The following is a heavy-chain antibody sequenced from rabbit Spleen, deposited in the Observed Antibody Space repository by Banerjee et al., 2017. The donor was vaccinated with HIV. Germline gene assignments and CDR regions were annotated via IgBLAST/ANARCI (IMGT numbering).Heavy chain of an antibody. CDR2: IYADNTGST. CDR1: GFDFGRYYM. CDR3: ARDLAGVIGWNFGW. V-gene: IGHV1S45*01. Sequence: QEQLTETGGGLVQPGGSLTLSCKASGFDFGRYYMSWVRQAPGKGLEYIACIYADNTGSTVYASWAKGRYTFSKTSSTTVTLEMTSLTAADTATYFCARDLAGVIGWNFGWWGPGTLVTVS. D-gene: IGHD4-1*01. J-gene: IGHJ4*01.